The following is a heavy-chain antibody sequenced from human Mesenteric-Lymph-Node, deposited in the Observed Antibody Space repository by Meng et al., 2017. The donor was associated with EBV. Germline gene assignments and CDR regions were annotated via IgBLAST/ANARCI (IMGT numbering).Heavy chain of an antibody. Sequence: QITLKESGPTLVKPKQTLRLTCTFSGFSLSTSGVGVGWIRQPPGKALEWLALIYWDDDKRYSPSLKRRLTITKDTSKNQVVLTMTNMDPVDTATYYCTHRGGDIFQNWGQGTLVTVSS. CDR2: IYWDDDK. CDR3: THRGGDIFQN. CDR1: GFSLSTSGVG. J-gene: IGHJ1*01. V-gene: IGHV2-5*02. D-gene: IGHD2-15*01.